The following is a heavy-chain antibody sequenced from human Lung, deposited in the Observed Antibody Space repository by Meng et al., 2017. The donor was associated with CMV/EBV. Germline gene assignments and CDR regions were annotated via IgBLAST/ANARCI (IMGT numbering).Heavy chain of an antibody. CDR3: VRDGDHWNFDY. V-gene: IGHV3-74*01. Sequence: ESXKISXAASGFTLSRYSMNWVRQAPGKGLEWVSRIKTDGTYSNYADYVKGRFTISRDNARNTLYLQMNSLRGEDTAVYFCVRDGDHWNFDYWGQGTLVTVSS. D-gene: IGHD1-1*01. CDR2: IKTDGTYS. J-gene: IGHJ4*02. CDR1: GFTLSRYS.